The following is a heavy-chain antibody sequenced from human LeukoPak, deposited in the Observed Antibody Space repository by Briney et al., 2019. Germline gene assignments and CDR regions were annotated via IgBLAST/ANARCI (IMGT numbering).Heavy chain of an antibody. CDR2: ISSSSSYI. J-gene: IGHJ3*02. CDR3: AREGIAAAGTI. V-gene: IGHV3-21*01. D-gene: IGHD6-13*01. Sequence: PGGSLRLSRAASGFTFSNYSMSWVRRAPGKGLDRVSSISSSSSYIYYADSVKGRFTISRDNANNSLYLQMNSLRAEDTAVYYCAREGIAAAGTIWGQGTMVTVSS. CDR1: GFTFSNYS.